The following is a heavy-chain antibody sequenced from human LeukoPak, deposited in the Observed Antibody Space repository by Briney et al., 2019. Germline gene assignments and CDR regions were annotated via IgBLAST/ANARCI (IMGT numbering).Heavy chain of an antibody. CDR1: GFTFSNYW. J-gene: IGHJ4*02. CDR3: AREGYDYDPPGC. CDR2: IKQDGSEK. Sequence: GGSLRLSCAASGFTFSNYWMSWVRQAPGKGLEWVVNIKQDGSEKYYVDSVKGRFTISRDNAKNSLYLQMNSLRAEDTAVYYCAREGYDYDPPGCWGQGTLVTVSS. D-gene: IGHD3-16*01. V-gene: IGHV3-7*01.